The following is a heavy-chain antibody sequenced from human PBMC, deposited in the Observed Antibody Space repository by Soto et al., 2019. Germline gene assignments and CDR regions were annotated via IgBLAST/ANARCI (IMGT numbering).Heavy chain of an antibody. J-gene: IGHJ4*02. Sequence: GGSLRLSCAASGISFSNYAMSWVRQAPGKGLEWISAISGDGVSKLYADSVRGRYTISRDNAANTLYLQMNSLRTEDTALYYCAKKDRLYGVAVAFDSWGQGTLVTVSS. CDR2: ISGDGVSK. CDR3: AKKDRLYGVAVAFDS. D-gene: IGHD6-19*01. V-gene: IGHV3-23*01. CDR1: GISFSNYA.